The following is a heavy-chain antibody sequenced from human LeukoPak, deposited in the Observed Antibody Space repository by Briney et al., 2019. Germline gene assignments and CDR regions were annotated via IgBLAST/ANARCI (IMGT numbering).Heavy chain of an antibody. J-gene: IGHJ4*02. CDR2: IWYDGSNK. Sequence: GGSLRLSCAASGFTFSSYGMHWVRQAPGKGLEWVAVIWYDGSNKYYADSVKGRFTISRDNSKNTLYLQMNSLRAEDTAVYYCAKDRQAYGGNSNPFDYWGQGTLVTVSS. CDR3: AKDRQAYGGNSNPFDY. CDR1: GFTFSSYG. D-gene: IGHD4-23*01. V-gene: IGHV3-33*06.